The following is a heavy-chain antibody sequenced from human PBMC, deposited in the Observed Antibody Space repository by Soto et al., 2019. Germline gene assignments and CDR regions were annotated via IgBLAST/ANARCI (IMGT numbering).Heavy chain of an antibody. Sequence: PSETLSLTCTVSGGSISSYYWSWIRQPPGKGLEWIGYIYYSGSTNYNPSLKSRVTISVDTSKNQFSLKLSSVTAADTAVYYCARTAAVGYSSSFFDYWGQGTLVTVSS. CDR1: GGSISSYY. CDR2: IYYSGST. D-gene: IGHD6-13*01. J-gene: IGHJ4*02. V-gene: IGHV4-59*01. CDR3: ARTAAVGYSSSFFDY.